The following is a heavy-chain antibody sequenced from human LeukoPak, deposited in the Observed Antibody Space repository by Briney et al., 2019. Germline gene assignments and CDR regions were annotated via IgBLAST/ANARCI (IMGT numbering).Heavy chain of an antibody. Sequence: GGSLRLSCAASGFTFSSYAMSWVRQAPGKGLEWVSAISGSGGSTYYADSVKGRFTISRDNSKNTLYLQMNSLRAEDTAVYYCAKSCLRSNSCHPFDYWGQGTLVTVSS. D-gene: IGHD2-2*01. CDR3: AKSCLRSNSCHPFDY. V-gene: IGHV3-23*01. CDR1: GFTFSSYA. J-gene: IGHJ4*02. CDR2: ISGSGGST.